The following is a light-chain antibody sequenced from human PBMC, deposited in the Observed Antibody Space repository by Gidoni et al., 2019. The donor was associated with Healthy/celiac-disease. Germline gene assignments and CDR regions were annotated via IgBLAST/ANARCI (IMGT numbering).Light chain of an antibody. Sequence: DTQMTQSPSSLSASVGDRVTITCRASQSISSYLNWYQQKPGKAPKLLIYAASSLQSRVPSRFSGSGSGTDFTLTISSLQPEDFATYYCQQSYSTLWTFGQGTKVEIK. J-gene: IGKJ1*01. V-gene: IGKV1-39*01. CDR1: QSISSY. CDR2: AAS. CDR3: QQSYSTLWT.